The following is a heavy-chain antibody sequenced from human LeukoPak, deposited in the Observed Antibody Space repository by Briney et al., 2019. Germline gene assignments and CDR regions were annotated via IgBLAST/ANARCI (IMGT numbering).Heavy chain of an antibody. D-gene: IGHD5-12*01. CDR1: GFTFSTYT. V-gene: IGHV3-48*02. CDR2: ISSSSSTI. J-gene: IGHJ5*02. CDR3: ARATTADH. Sequence: GGSLRLSCAASGFTFSTYTMNWVRQAPGKGLEWVSYISSSSSTIYYADSVKGRFTTSRDNAKNSLFLQMNSLRDEDTAVYYCARATTADHWGQGTLVTVSS.